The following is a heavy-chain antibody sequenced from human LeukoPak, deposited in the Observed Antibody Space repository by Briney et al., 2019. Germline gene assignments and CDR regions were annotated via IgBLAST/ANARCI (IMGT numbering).Heavy chain of an antibody. CDR3: ARVGCTGGSCLAYNYYAMDV. V-gene: IGHV3-33*01. CDR2: IWYDGSDK. J-gene: IGHJ6*02. Sequence: GGSLRLSCAASGFTFNTYGMNWVRQAPGKGLEWVAIIWYDGSDKYYAESVKGRFTISRDNSKNTLYLQVNSLRAEDTAVYYCARVGCTGGSCLAYNYYAMDVWGQGTTVAVSS. CDR1: GFTFNTYG. D-gene: IGHD2-15*01.